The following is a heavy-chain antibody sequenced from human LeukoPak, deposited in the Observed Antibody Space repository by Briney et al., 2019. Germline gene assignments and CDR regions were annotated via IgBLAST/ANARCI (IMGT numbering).Heavy chain of an antibody. CDR3: ARGRSSMVRGYYYYYMDV. J-gene: IGHJ6*03. CDR1: GGSISSYY. D-gene: IGHD3-10*01. CDR2: IYYSGST. V-gene: IGHV4-59*01. Sequence: SETLSLTCTVSGGSISSYYWSWIRQPPGKGLEWIGYIYYSGSTNYNPSLKSRVTISVDTSKNQFSLKLSSVTAADTAVYYCARGRSSMVRGYYYYYMDVWGKGTTVTISS.